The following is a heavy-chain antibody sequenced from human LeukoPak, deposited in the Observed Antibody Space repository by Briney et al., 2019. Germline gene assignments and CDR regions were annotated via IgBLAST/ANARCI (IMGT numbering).Heavy chain of an antibody. D-gene: IGHD6-13*01. CDR3: AKDRSLESSSWYGDY. CDR2: ISGSGGST. Sequence: PGGSLRLSCAASGFTFSSYAMSWVRQAPGKGLEWVSAISGSGGSTYYADSVRGRFTISRDNSKNTLYLQMNSLRAEDTAVHYCAKDRSLESSSWYGDYWGQGTLVTVSS. J-gene: IGHJ4*02. V-gene: IGHV3-23*01. CDR1: GFTFSSYA.